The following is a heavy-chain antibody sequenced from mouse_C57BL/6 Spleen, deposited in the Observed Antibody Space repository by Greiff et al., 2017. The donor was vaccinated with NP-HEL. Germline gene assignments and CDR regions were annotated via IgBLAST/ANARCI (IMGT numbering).Heavy chain of an antibody. D-gene: IGHD1-1*01. CDR3: ARDYYGSSYGY. Sequence: QVQLQQSGPELVKPGASVKISCKASGYSFTSSYIHWVKQRPGQGLEWIGWIYPGSGNTKYNEKFKGKATLTADTSSSTAYMQLSSLTSEDSAVYYCARDYYGSSYGYWGQGTTLTVSS. CDR2: IYPGSGNT. V-gene: IGHV1-66*01. J-gene: IGHJ2*01. CDR1: GYSFTSSY.